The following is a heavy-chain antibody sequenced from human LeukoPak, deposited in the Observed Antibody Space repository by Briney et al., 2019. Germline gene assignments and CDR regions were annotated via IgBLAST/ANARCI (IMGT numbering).Heavy chain of an antibody. CDR1: GFTFSSYA. CDR3: ARVRGYGSGSYYKYPPSPLDY. Sequence: PGGSLRLSCPASGFTFSSYAMHWVRQAPGKGLEWVAVISYDVSNKYYADSVKGRFTISRDNSKNTLYLQMNSLRAEDTAVYYCARVRGYGSGSYYKYPPSPLDYWGQGTLVSVSS. D-gene: IGHD3-10*01. J-gene: IGHJ4*02. V-gene: IGHV3-30*04. CDR2: ISYDVSNK.